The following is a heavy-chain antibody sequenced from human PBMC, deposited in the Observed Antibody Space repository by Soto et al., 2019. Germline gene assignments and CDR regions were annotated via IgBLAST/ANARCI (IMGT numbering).Heavy chain of an antibody. CDR1: GGTFSSYA. J-gene: IGHJ4*02. Sequence: SVKVSCKXSGGTFSSYAISWVRQAPGQGLEWMGGIIPIFGTANYAQKFQGRVTITADESTSIAYMELSSLRSEDTAVYYCARGWDSGSAAFDYWGQGTLVTVSS. D-gene: IGHD1-26*01. V-gene: IGHV1-69*13. CDR3: ARGWDSGSAAFDY. CDR2: IIPIFGTA.